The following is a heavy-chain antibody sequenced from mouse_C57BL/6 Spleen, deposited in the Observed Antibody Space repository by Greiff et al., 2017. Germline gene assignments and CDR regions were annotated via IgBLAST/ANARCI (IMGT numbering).Heavy chain of an antibody. CDR3: ARNEDSSGLYYYAMDY. CDR1: GFSLTSYA. V-gene: IGHV2-9-1*01. CDR2: IWTGGGT. J-gene: IGHJ4*01. Sequence: VQLVESGPGLVAPSQSLSITCTVSGFSLTSYAISWVRQPPGKGLEWLGVIWTGGGTNYNSALKSRLSISKDNSKSQVFLKMNSLQTDDTAMYYCARNEDSSGLYYYAMDYWGQGTSVTVSS. D-gene: IGHD3-2*02.